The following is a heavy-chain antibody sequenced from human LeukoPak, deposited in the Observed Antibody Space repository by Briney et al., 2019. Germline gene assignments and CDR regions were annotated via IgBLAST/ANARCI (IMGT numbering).Heavy chain of an antibody. V-gene: IGHV3-7*01. CDR3: ARESGSVTSEVDFDY. J-gene: IGHJ4*02. Sequence: GGSLRHSCAASGFTFSSYWMSWVRQAPGKGLEWVANIKQDGNKEYYVGSVKGRFTISRDNAKNSLYLQMNSLRAEDTAVYYCARESGSVTSEVDFDYWGQGTLVTVSS. CDR2: IKQDGNKE. D-gene: IGHD4-17*01. CDR1: GFTFSSYW.